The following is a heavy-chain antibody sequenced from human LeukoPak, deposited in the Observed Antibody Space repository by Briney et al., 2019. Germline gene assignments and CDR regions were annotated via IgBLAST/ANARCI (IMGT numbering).Heavy chain of an antibody. Sequence: GGSLRLSCAASGITFNWSWMNWVRQAPGKGLEWVANMDPSGSQKRYVDSVKGRFTISKDNPGTSLYLDMYSLRAEGTAIYYCAIWTSGNFWGQGTLVTVSS. D-gene: IGHD1-1*01. V-gene: IGHV3-7*01. CDR2: MDPSGSQK. CDR1: GITFNWSW. J-gene: IGHJ4*02. CDR3: AIWTSGNF.